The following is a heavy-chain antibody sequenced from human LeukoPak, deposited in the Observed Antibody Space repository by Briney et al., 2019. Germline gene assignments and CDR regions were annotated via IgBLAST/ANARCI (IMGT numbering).Heavy chain of an antibody. V-gene: IGHV3-49*03. CDR1: GFNFANYG. Sequence: GGSLRLSCSTFGFNFANYGVSWFRQAPGQGLEWVGFLRSTVHGGPAEYAASVEGRFIISRDDSKSIAYLQMNSLKTEDTAVYYCTRAGVYDFWTDYWGQGTLVTVSS. CDR2: LRSTVHGGPA. J-gene: IGHJ4*02. D-gene: IGHD3-3*01. CDR3: TRAGVYDFWTDY.